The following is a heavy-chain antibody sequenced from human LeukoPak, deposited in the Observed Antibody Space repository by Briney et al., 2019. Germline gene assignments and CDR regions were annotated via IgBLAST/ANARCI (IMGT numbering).Heavy chain of an antibody. V-gene: IGHV1-18*01. CDR3: ARGVSYYDFWSGYYTYYFDY. CDR2: ISAYNGNT. J-gene: IGHJ4*02. Sequence: GASVKVSCKASGYTFTSYGISWVRQAPGQGLEWMGWISAYNGNTNYAQKLQGRVTMTTDTSTSAAYMELRSLRSDDTAVYYCARGVSYYDFWSGYYTYYFDYWGQGTLVTVSS. CDR1: GYTFTSYG. D-gene: IGHD3-3*01.